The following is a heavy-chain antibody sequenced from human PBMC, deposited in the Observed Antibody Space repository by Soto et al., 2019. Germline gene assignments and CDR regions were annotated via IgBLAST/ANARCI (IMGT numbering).Heavy chain of an antibody. Sequence: ESLKISCKGSGYSFTSYWISWVRQMPGKGLEWMGRIDPSDSYTNYSPSFQGHVTISADKSISTAYLQWSSLKASDTAMYYCARAIAAAGTKYYFDYWGQGTLVTVSS. CDR1: GYSFTSYW. D-gene: IGHD6-13*01. J-gene: IGHJ4*02. CDR3: ARAIAAAGTKYYFDY. V-gene: IGHV5-10-1*01. CDR2: IDPSDSYT.